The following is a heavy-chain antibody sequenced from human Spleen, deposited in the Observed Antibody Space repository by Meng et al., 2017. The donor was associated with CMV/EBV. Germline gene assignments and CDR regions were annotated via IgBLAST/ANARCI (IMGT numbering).Heavy chain of an antibody. CDR3: ARDNNWGPDY. J-gene: IGHJ4*02. CDR2: IHPHRGDT. V-gene: IGHV1-2*02. CDR1: GGTFSSYT. D-gene: IGHD7-27*01. Sequence: ASVKVSCKASGGTFSSYTISWVRQAPGQGFEWMGWIHPHRGDTNYAQQFQGRVTLTRDTSINTGYMELTRLTSDDTAVYYCARDNNWGPDYWGQGTLVTVSS.